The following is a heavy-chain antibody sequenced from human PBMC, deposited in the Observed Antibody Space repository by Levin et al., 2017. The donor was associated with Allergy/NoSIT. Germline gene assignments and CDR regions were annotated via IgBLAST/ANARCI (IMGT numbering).Heavy chain of an antibody. V-gene: IGHV1-69*13. D-gene: IGHD4-23*01. Sequence: SVKVSCKASGGTFSSYAISWVRQAPGQGLEWMGGIIPIFGTANYAQKFQGRVTITADESTSTAYMELSSLRSEDTAVYYCARSRGQGRYGGWYDYYYYMDVWGKGTTVTVSS. CDR2: IIPIFGTA. CDR1: GGTFSSYA. J-gene: IGHJ6*03. CDR3: ARSRGQGRYGGWYDYYYYMDV.